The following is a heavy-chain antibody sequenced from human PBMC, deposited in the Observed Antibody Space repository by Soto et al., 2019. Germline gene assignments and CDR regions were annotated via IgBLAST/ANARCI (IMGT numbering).Heavy chain of an antibody. D-gene: IGHD6-19*01. CDR1: GFTFSSYG. CDR3: AKELVAGRPNYFDY. CDR2: ISYDGSNK. Sequence: ESGGGVVQPGRSLRLSCAASGFTFSSYGMHWVRQAPGKGLEWVAVISYDGSNKYYADSVKGRFTISRDNSKNTLYLQMNSLRAEDTAVYYCAKELVAGRPNYFDYWGQGTLVTVSS. J-gene: IGHJ4*02. V-gene: IGHV3-30*18.